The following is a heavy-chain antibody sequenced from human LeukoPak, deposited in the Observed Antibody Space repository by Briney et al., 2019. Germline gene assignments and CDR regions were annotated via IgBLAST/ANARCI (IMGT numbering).Heavy chain of an antibody. J-gene: IGHJ4*02. D-gene: IGHD5-24*01. Sequence: GASVKVSCKASGYTFNVYYIHWVRQAPGQGLEWMAWINPNTGDTNYVQSFQGRVTTTRDTSTSTAYMELSSLTSDDTAVYYCTRGDRNGYNYSGQGTLVTVSS. V-gene: IGHV1-2*02. CDR2: INPNTGDT. CDR1: GYTFNVYY. CDR3: TRGDRNGYNY.